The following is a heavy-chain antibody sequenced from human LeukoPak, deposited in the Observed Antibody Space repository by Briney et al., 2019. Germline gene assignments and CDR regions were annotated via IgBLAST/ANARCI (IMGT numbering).Heavy chain of an antibody. Sequence: SETLSLTCAVYGGSFSGYYWSWIRQPPGKGLEWIGEINHSGSTNYNPSLKSRVTISVDTSKNQFSLKLSSVTAADTAVYYCARPVGSGSYYYYYGMDVWGKGTTVTVPS. D-gene: IGHD3-10*01. CDR1: GGSFSGYY. J-gene: IGHJ6*04. CDR3: ARPVGSGSYYYYYGMDV. CDR2: INHSGST. V-gene: IGHV4-34*01.